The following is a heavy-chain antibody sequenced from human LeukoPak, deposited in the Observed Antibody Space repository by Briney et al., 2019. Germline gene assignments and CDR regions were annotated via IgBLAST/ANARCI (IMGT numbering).Heavy chain of an antibody. V-gene: IGHV4-59*01. Sequence: SETLSLTRTVSGGSLSSYYWNCIRQPPGKGLEWIRYIYYSGTTNYHPSLKSRVTISVDTSKNQFSLNLSSVTAADTAVYYCARGVYIAAAQYGYWGQGTLVTVSS. CDR2: IYYSGTT. CDR3: ARGVYIAAAQYGY. CDR1: GGSLSSYY. D-gene: IGHD6-13*01. J-gene: IGHJ4*02.